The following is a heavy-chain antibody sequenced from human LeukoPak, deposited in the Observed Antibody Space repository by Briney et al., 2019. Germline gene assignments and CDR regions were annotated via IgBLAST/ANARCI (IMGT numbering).Heavy chain of an antibody. V-gene: IGHV3-53*01. CDR2: IYSDNT. CDR3: ARRAGAYSHPYDY. J-gene: IGHJ4*02. CDR1: GGSISSSSYY. Sequence: ETLSLTCAVSGGSISSSSYYWGWIRQAPGKGLEWVSFIYSDNTHYSDSVKGRFTISRDNSKNTLYLQMNSLRAEDTAVYYCARRAGAYSHPYDYWGQGTLATVSS. D-gene: IGHD4/OR15-4a*01.